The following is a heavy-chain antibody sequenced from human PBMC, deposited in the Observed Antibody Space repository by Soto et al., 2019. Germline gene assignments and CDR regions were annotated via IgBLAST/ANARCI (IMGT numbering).Heavy chain of an antibody. CDR3: ARSSRRRWLRLFHCYGMDV. CDR1: GGSFSGYY. V-gene: IGHV4-34*01. CDR2: INHSGST. J-gene: IGHJ6*02. Sequence: SETLSLTCAVYGGSFSGYYWSWIRQPPGKGLEWIGEINHSGSTNYNPSLKSRVTISVDTSKNQFSLKLSSVTAADTAVYYCARSSRRRWLRLFHCYGMDVWGQGTTVTVSS. D-gene: IGHD5-12*01.